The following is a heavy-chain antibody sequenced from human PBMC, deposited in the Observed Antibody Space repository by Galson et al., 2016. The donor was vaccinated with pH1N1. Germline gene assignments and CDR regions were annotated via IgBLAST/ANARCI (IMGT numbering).Heavy chain of an antibody. J-gene: IGHJ4*02. V-gene: IGHV2-70*01. CDR1: GFSLSTSGMC. D-gene: IGHD4-17*01. CDR2: IDWDDVK. CDR3: ARMQYGDYVGYFDY. Sequence: PALVKPTQTLTLTCTFSGFSLSTSGMCVSWIRQPPGKALEWLALIDWDDVKYYTTSLKTRLTISKDTSKNQVVLTMTNMDPVDTATYYCARMQYGDYVGYFDYWGQGTLVTVSS.